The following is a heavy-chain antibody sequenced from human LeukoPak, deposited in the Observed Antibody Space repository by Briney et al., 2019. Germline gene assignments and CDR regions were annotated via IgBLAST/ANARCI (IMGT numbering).Heavy chain of an antibody. CDR2: IYYSGST. CDR3: ARDYCGGDCYSRGNRPRGAFDI. D-gene: IGHD2-21*02. V-gene: IGHV4-30-4*08. Sequence: SETLSLTCTVSGGSISSGDYYWSWIRQPPGKGLEWIGYIYYSGSTYYNPSLKSRVTISVDTSKNQFSLKLSFVTAADTAVYYCARDYCGGDCYSRGNRPRGAFDIWGQGTMVTVSS. CDR1: GGSISSGDYY. J-gene: IGHJ3*02.